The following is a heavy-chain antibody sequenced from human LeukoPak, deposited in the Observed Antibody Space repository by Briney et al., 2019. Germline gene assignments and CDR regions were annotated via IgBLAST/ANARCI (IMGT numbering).Heavy chain of an antibody. Sequence: SVKLSRNASGGTFSNYAINWVRQPPGQGLEWMGRINPIFDTANYAHNFQDRVPITADKYTTTADTELSSLRFDDTAVYFCARSTWCLRGHHYYMDVWGKGTTVTVSS. CDR3: ARSTWCLRGHHYYMDV. V-gene: IGHV1-69*06. CDR1: GGTFSNYA. J-gene: IGHJ6*03. CDR2: INPIFDTA. D-gene: IGHD2-21*01.